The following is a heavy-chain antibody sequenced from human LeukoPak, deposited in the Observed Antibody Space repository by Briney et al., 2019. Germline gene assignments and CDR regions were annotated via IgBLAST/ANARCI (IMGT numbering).Heavy chain of an antibody. CDR2: IYPGDSDT. D-gene: IGHD3-10*01. J-gene: IGHJ3*01. V-gene: IGHV5-51*01. CDR1: GYSFTSYW. Sequence: ESLKISCKGSGYSFTSYWIGWVRQMPGKGLEWMGIIYPGDSDTRYSPSFQGQVTISADKSISTGYLQWSSLKASDNGMYYCARVGRRFGELSWGQGTMVTVSS. CDR3: ARVGRRFGELS.